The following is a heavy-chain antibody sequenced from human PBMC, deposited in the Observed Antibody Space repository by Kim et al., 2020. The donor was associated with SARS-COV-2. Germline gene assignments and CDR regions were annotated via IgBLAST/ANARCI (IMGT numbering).Heavy chain of an antibody. D-gene: IGHD6-13*01. J-gene: IGHJ4*02. CDR3: TSSLAAAGY. V-gene: IGHV3-73*01. Sequence: YATAYAASVKSRFTISRDDSKNTAYLQMNSLKTEDTAVYYCTSSLAAAGYWGQGTLVTVSS. CDR2: YAT.